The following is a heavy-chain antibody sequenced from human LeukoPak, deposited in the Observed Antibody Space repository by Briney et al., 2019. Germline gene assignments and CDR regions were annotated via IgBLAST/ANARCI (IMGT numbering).Heavy chain of an antibody. CDR3: ARDPFYGSGSYYQDY. CDR2: IYYSGST. D-gene: IGHD3-10*01. V-gene: IGHV4-59*12. J-gene: IGHJ4*02. Sequence: SETLSLTCTVSGGSISSYYWSWIRQTPGKGLEWIGYIYYSGSTNYNPSLKSRVTISVDTSKNQFSLKLSSVTAADTAVYYCARDPFYGSGSYYQDYWGQGTLVTVSS. CDR1: GGSISSYY.